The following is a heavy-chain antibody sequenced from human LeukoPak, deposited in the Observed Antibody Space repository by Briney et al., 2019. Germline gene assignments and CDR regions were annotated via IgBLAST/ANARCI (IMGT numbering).Heavy chain of an antibody. CDR2: ISGSGDGGSGGIT. D-gene: IGHD2-2*01. V-gene: IGHV3-23*01. CDR3: ANTESPQTGLDIVVVPAATLRYMDV. J-gene: IGHJ6*03. Sequence: GGSLRLSCAASGFTFSTYAMSWVRQAPGKGLEWVSAISGSGDGGSGGITYYADSVKGRFTISRDNSKNTLYLQMNSLRAEDTAVYYCANTESPQTGLDIVVVPAATLRYMDVWGKGTTVTVSS. CDR1: GFTFSTYA.